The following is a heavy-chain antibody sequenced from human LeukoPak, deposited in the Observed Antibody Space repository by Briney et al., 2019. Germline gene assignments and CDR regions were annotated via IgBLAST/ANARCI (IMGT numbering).Heavy chain of an antibody. CDR3: ARESPYYFDY. Sequence: GGSLRLSCATSGFTFNSFGMHWARQAPGKGLEWVAFISYDGSNKDYADSVKGRFTISRDNSKNTLYLQMNSLRAEDTAVYYCARESPYYFDYWGQGTLVTVSS. CDR1: GFTFNSFG. CDR2: ISYDGSNK. J-gene: IGHJ4*02. V-gene: IGHV3-33*05.